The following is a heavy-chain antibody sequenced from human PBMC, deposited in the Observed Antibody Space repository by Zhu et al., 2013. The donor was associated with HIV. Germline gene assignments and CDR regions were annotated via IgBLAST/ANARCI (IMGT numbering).Heavy chain of an antibody. CDR3: ARGYSSSPQDPAYYFDY. D-gene: IGHD6-6*01. J-gene: IGHJ4*02. CDR2: ISSSSSYI. V-gene: IGHV3-21*01. Sequence: EVQLVESGGGLVKPGGSLRLSCAASGFTFSSYSMNWVRQAPGKGLEWVSSISSSSSYIYYADSVKGRFTISRDNAKNSLYLQMNSLRAEDTAVYYCARGYSSSPQDPAYYFDYWGQGTLVTVSS. CDR1: GFTFSSYS.